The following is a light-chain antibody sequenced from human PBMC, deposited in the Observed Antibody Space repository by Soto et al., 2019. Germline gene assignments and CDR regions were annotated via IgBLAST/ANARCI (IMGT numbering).Light chain of an antibody. CDR3: CSYAGSYSWV. CDR2: DVN. V-gene: IGLV2-11*01. J-gene: IGLJ3*02. Sequence: QSALTQPRSVSGSPGQSVTISCTGTSSDVGGYNYVSWYQQHPGKAPKLMIYDVNERPSGVPDRFSGSKSGNTASLTISGLQADDEGDYFCCSYAGSYSWVFGGGTKVTVL. CDR1: SSDVGGYNY.